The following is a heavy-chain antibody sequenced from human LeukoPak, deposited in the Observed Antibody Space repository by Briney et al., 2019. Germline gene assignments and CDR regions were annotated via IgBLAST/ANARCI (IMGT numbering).Heavy chain of an antibody. V-gene: IGHV3-20*04. CDR3: ARLPHASGSGLPYWFDP. CDR2: INWNGGST. Sequence: GGSLRLSCAASGFTFDDYGMSWVRQAPGKGLEWVSGINWNGGSTGYADSVKGQFTISRDNAKNSLYLQMNSLRAEDTALYYCARLPHASGSGLPYWFDPWGQGTLVTVSS. CDR1: GFTFDDYG. D-gene: IGHD3-10*01. J-gene: IGHJ5*02.